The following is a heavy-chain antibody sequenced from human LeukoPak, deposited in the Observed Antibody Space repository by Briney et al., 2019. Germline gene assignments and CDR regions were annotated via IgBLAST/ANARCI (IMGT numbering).Heavy chain of an antibody. J-gene: IGHJ4*02. V-gene: IGHV4/OR15-8*02. Sequence: PSETLSLTCGVSGGSISGTNWWSWVRQPPGQGLEWIGETSLAGQTNYNPSLNGRVTMSLDKSSNQLSLHLTSVTPADTATYFCSRESGPFCPFGYWGQGTLVIVSS. D-gene: IGHD1-26*01. CDR2: TSLAGQT. CDR1: GGSISGTNW. CDR3: SRESGPFCPFGY.